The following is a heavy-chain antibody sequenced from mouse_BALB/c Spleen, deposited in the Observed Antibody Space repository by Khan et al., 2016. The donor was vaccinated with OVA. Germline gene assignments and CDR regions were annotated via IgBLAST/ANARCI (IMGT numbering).Heavy chain of an antibody. Sequence: EVELVESGGDLVKPGGSLKLSCAASGFTFSSYSMSWVRQTPDKRLEWVASISSGGDYTYYPDSVKGRFTISRDNAKNTLYLQMSDLKSEDTARYYCADHLTGSFAYGGQGTLVTVSA. CDR3: ADHLTGSFAY. CDR2: ISSGGDYT. CDR1: GFTFSSYS. V-gene: IGHV5-6*01. J-gene: IGHJ3*01. D-gene: IGHD4-1*01.